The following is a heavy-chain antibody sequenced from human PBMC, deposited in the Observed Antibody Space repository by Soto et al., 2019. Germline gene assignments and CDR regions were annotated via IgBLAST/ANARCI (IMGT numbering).Heavy chain of an antibody. V-gene: IGHV4-34*01. CDR3: ASEANGAFDI. Sequence: QVQLQQWGAGLLKPSETLSLTCAVYGGSFSGYYWSWIRQPPGKGLEWIGEINHSGSTNYNPSLKSRVTLSVDTSKNQFSLKLSSVTAADTAVYYCASEANGAFDILGQGPMVTVSS. CDR1: GGSFSGYY. J-gene: IGHJ3*02. CDR2: INHSGST.